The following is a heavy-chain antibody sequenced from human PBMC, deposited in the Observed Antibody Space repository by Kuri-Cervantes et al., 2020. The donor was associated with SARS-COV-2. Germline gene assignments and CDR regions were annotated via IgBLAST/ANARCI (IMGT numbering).Heavy chain of an antibody. V-gene: IGHV4-38-2*01. D-gene: IGHD2-2*01. Sequence: SETLSLTCAVSGVSISNTYYWAWVRRAPGKGLEWIGSIYHTGSTYYNPSLKSRVTISVDTSKNQFSLKLSSVTAADTAVYYCARGRWTVVVPAARYNWFDPWGQGTLVTVSS. CDR3: ARGRWTVVVPAARYNWFDP. CDR2: IYHTGST. CDR1: GVSISNTYY. J-gene: IGHJ5*02.